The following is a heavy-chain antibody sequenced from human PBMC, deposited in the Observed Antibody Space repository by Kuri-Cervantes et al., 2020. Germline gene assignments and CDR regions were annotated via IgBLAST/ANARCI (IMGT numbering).Heavy chain of an antibody. V-gene: IGHV3-21*01. CDR1: GFTFNCYN. CDR2: ININSSVI. CDR3: ARGLRYYYYYMDV. J-gene: IGHJ6*03. Sequence: GGSLRLSCAASGFTFNCYNMNWVRQAPRRGLEWVSSININSSVIYYADSLKGRFTISRDNSKNTLYLQMSSLRADDTALYYCARGLRYYYYYMDVWGKGTTVTVSS.